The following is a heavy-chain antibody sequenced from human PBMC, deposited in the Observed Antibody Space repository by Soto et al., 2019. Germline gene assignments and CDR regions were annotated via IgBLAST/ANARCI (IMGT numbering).Heavy chain of an antibody. D-gene: IGHD2-15*01. J-gene: IGHJ5*02. CDR1: GGSISSYY. Sequence: SETLSLTCTVSGGSISSYYWSWIRQPPGKGLEWIGYIYYSGSTNYNPSVKGRFTISRDNPKNTLYLQMNSLRPDDTAVYHCVRDLSRIYCNGDCLDTWGQGALVTVSS. V-gene: IGHV4-59*12. CDR2: IYYSGST. CDR3: VRDLSRIYCNGDCLDT.